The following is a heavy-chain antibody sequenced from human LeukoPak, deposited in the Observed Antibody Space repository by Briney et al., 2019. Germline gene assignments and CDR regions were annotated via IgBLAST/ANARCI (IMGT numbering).Heavy chain of an antibody. CDR3: ARGGNRFGGFYFDY. CDR1: ADSLSSGGHS. V-gene: IGHV4-31*03. CDR2: IHHSGSS. D-gene: IGHD3-10*01. J-gene: IGHJ4*02. Sequence: SQTLSLTFTVSADSLSSGGHSWASIRQLPGKGLESIGFIHHSGSSRHNPSLKDRVAISVDASRKQFALRLSSVTAADTAIYYCARGGNRFGGFYFDYWGQGIQVIVSS.